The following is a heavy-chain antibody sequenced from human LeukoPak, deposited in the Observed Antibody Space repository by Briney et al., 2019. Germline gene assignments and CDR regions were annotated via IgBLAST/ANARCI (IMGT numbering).Heavy chain of an antibody. CDR1: GGTFSSYA. J-gene: IGHJ4*02. CDR2: IIPIFGTA. CDR3: ARVTRIAARHFDY. V-gene: IGHV1-69*13. Sequence: SVKVSCKASGGTFSSYAISWVRQAPGQGLEWMGGIIPIFGTANYAQKFQGRVTITADESTSTAYMELSSLRSEDTAVYYCARVTRIAARHFDYWGQGTLVTVSS. D-gene: IGHD6-6*01.